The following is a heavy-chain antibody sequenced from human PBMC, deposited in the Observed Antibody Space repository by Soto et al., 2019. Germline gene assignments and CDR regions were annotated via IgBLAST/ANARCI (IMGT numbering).Heavy chain of an antibody. Sequence: QVQLVQSGAEVKKPGSSVKVSCKASGGTFSSYAISWVRQAPGQGLEWMGGIIPIFGTANYAQKFQGRVTITADESTSTAYMELSSLRSEDTAVYYCAHQRREGDYYYYYGMDVCGHGTTVTVSS. J-gene: IGHJ6*02. V-gene: IGHV1-69*01. CDR1: GGTFSSYA. CDR3: AHQRREGDYYYYYGMDV. CDR2: IIPIFGTA.